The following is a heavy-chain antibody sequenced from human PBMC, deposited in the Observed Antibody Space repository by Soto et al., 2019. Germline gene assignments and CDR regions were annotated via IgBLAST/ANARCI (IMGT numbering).Heavy chain of an antibody. CDR1: GYTLTTYS. CDR2: MNPLNGDA. CDR3: ARGNSGAFDI. V-gene: IGHV1-3*01. D-gene: IGHD6-19*01. J-gene: IGHJ3*02. Sequence: ASEKVSCKASGYTLTTYSMHWVRQAPGQRLEWMGWMNPLNGDAKYSQRFQGRLTIIRDTSASTAYMELSSLRSEDTAIYYCARGNSGAFDIWGQGTMVTVSS.